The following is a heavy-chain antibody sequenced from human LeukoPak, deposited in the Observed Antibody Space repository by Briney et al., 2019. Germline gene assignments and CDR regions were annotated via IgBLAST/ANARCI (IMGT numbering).Heavy chain of an antibody. D-gene: IGHD3-22*01. V-gene: IGHV3-66*01. CDR2: IYSGGST. J-gene: IGHJ4*02. CDR3: ARDRYYYDSSGYFDY. CDR1: GFTVSSNY. Sequence: GGSLRLSCAASGFTVSSNYMSWVRQAPGKGLEWVSVIYSGGSTYYADSVKGRFTISRDNSKNTLYLQMNSLRAEDTAVYYCARDRYYYDSSGYFDYWGQGTLVTVSS.